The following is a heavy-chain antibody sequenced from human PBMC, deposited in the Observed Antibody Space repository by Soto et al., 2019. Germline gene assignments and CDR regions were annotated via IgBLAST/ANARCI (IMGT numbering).Heavy chain of an antibody. CDR3: ARGGYDILSRSYYYYGMDV. CDR2: IYSGGST. J-gene: IGHJ6*02. V-gene: IGHV3-53*01. CDR1: GFTVSSNY. Sequence: GGSLRLSCAASGFTVSSNYMSWVRQAPGKGLEWVSVIYSGGSTYYADSVKGRFTISRDNSKNTLYLQMNNLRAEDTAVYYCARGGYDILSRSYYYYGMDVWGQGTTVTVSS. D-gene: IGHD3-9*01.